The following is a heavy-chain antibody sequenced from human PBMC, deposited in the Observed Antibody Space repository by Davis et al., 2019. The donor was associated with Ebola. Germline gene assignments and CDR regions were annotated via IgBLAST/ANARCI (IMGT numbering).Heavy chain of an antibody. CDR2: ISSSSSYI. CDR3: AREENGGIFDY. Sequence: GESLKISCAASGFTFSSYSMNWVRQAPGKGLEWVSSISSSSSYIYYADSVKGRFTISRDNAKNSLYLQMNSLRAEDTAVYYCAREENGGIFDYWGQGTLVTVSS. CDR1: GFTFSSYS. D-gene: IGHD7-27*01. V-gene: IGHV3-21*01. J-gene: IGHJ4*02.